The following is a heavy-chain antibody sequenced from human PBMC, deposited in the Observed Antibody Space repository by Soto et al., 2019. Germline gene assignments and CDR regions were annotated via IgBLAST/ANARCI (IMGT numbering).Heavy chain of an antibody. D-gene: IGHD1-26*01. V-gene: IGHV4-34*01. J-gene: IGHJ2*01. CDR2: INHSGST. CDR1: GGSFSGYY. Sequence: SETLSLTCAVYGGSFSGYYWSWIRQPPGKGLEWIGEINHSGSTNYNPSLKIRVTISVDTSKNQFSLKLSSVTAADTAVYYCARGRVVGAIYWYFDLWGRGTLVTVSS. CDR3: ARGRVVGAIYWYFDL.